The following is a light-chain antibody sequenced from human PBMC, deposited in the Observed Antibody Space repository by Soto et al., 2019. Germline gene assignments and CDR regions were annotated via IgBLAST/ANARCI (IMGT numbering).Light chain of an antibody. V-gene: IGKV1-5*03. J-gene: IGKJ1*01. CDR1: QTISSW. Sequence: DIQMTQSPSTLSGSVGDRVTITCPASQTISSWLAWYQQKPGKAPKLLIYKASTLKSGVPSRFSGSGSGTEFTLTISSLKPDDFATYYCQHYNSYPEAFGQGTKVDI. CDR3: QHYNSYPEA. CDR2: KAS.